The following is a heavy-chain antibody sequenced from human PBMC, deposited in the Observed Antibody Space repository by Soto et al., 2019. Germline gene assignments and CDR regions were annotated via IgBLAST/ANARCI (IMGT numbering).Heavy chain of an antibody. D-gene: IGHD4-17*01. CDR2: ISYHGSDK. CDR3: AKDHLTTTVTTVGY. V-gene: IGHV3-30*18. J-gene: IGHJ4*02. Sequence: QVQLVESGGGVVQPGRSLRLSCAASGFTFSNYSMHWFRQAPGKVLEWVTVISYHGSDKYYADSVKGRFTISRDNSKNTLYLQMDSLRAEDTAVYYCAKDHLTTTVTTVGYWGQGTLVTVSS. CDR1: GFTFSNYS.